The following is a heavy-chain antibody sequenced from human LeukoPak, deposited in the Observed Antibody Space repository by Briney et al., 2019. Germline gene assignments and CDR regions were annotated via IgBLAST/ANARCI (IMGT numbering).Heavy chain of an antibody. D-gene: IGHD1-26*01. Sequence: ASVKVSCKASGYTFTSYGISWVRQAPGQGLEWMGWISAYNGNTNYAQKLQGRVTMTTDTSTSTAYMELRSLRSDDTAVYYCARGWPSGSYEADFDYWGQGTLVTVSS. CDR3: ARGWPSGSYEADFDY. J-gene: IGHJ4*02. CDR2: ISAYNGNT. CDR1: GYTFTSYG. V-gene: IGHV1-18*01.